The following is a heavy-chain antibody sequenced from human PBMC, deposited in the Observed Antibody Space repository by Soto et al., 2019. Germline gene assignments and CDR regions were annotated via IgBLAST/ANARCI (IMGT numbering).Heavy chain of an antibody. D-gene: IGHD5-12*01. J-gene: IGHJ6*01. V-gene: IGHV4-4*07. CDR3: ARDNGLNSGYDWGPYYYYGMDV. CDR2: FSLSGTT. CDR1: GASIAGSSY. Sequence: SETLSLTCSVSGASIAGSSYWSWIRQPAGKGLEWIGRFSLSGTTNYSPSLRSRVTMSADVSKNQFSLRLTSVTAADTAVYYCARDNGLNSGYDWGPYYYYGMDVWGQGTTVTVSS.